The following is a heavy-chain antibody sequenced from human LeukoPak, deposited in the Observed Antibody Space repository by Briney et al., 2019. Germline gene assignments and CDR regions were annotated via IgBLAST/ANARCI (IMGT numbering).Heavy chain of an antibody. CDR3: ARGMRGDDYGDYGPLDY. Sequence: SETLSLTCPVSGGSISSRSYLWGWIRQSPGKGLEWIGSVYYSGTSYYNPSLRRRVTISVDTSKNQFSLRLNSVTAGDTAVYYCARGMRGDDYGDYGPLDYCGQGTLVTVSS. J-gene: IGHJ4*02. D-gene: IGHD4-17*01. CDR2: VYYSGTS. V-gene: IGHV4-39*01. CDR1: GGSISSRSYL.